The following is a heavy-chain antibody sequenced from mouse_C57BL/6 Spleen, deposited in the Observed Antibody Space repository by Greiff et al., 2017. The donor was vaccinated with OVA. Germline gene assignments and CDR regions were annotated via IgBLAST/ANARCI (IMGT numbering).Heavy chain of an antibody. Sequence: QVQLKQPGAELVRPGTSVKLSCKASGYTFTSYWMHWVKQRPGQGLEWIGVIDPSDSYTNYNQKFKGKATLTVDTSSSTAYMQLSSLTSEDSAVYYCARSITTVVATRWYFDVWGTGTTVTVSS. CDR2: IDPSDSYT. J-gene: IGHJ1*03. V-gene: IGHV1-59*01. CDR3: ARSITTVVATRWYFDV. D-gene: IGHD1-1*01. CDR1: GYTFTSYW.